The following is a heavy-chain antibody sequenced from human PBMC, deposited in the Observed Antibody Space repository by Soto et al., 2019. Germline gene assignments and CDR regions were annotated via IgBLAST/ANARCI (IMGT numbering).Heavy chain of an antibody. Sequence: SVKVSCKASGGTFSSYAISWARQAPGQGLEWMGGIIPIFGTANYAQKFQGRVTITADESTSTAYMELSSLRSEDTAVYYCAREYCSSTSCPSPGHYWGQGTLVTVSS. CDR2: IIPIFGTA. CDR3: AREYCSSTSCPSPGHY. V-gene: IGHV1-69*13. CDR1: GGTFSSYA. J-gene: IGHJ4*02. D-gene: IGHD2-2*01.